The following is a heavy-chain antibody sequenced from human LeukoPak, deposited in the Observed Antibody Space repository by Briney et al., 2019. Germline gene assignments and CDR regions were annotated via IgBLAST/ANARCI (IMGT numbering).Heavy chain of an antibody. CDR2: IYYSGST. CDR1: GGSISSSSYY. D-gene: IGHD3-16*01. CDR3: ASPRFGTYYYFYMDV. J-gene: IGHJ6*03. Sequence: SETLSLTCTVSGGSISSSSYYWGWIRQPPRKGLEWIGCIYYSGSTYYNPSLKSRVTISVDTSKNQFSLKLSSVTAADTAMYSCASPRFGTYYYFYMDVWGKGTTVTVSS. V-gene: IGHV4-39*01.